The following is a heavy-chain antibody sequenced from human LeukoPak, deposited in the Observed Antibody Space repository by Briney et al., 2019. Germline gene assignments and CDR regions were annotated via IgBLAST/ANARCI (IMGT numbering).Heavy chain of an antibody. D-gene: IGHD2-15*01. CDR1: GGSISSSNYY. Sequence: SETLSLTCTVSGGSISSSNYYWGWIRQPPGKGLEWIGSISYSGSTYYNPSLRSRVTISVGTSKNQFSLKLNSVTAADTAVYYCARSVNIVVEYYFDYWGQGTLVTVSS. CDR2: ISYSGST. J-gene: IGHJ4*02. CDR3: ARSVNIVVEYYFDY. V-gene: IGHV4-39*01.